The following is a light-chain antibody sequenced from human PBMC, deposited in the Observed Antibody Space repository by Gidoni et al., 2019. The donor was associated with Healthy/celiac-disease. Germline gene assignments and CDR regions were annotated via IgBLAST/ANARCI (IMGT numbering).Light chain of an antibody. Sequence: QSVLPQPPSASAPPGQRVTSSCSGSSSNIGSNTVNWYQQLPGTAPKLLIYSNNQRPPGVPDRFSGSKSCTSAALAISGLQSEDEADYYCAAWDDSLNGVVFGGGTKLTVL. CDR3: AAWDDSLNGVV. CDR2: SNN. V-gene: IGLV1-44*01. J-gene: IGLJ2*01. CDR1: SSNIGSNT.